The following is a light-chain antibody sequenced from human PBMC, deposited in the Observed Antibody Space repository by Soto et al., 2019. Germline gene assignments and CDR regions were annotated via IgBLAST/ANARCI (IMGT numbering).Light chain of an antibody. J-gene: IGLJ1*01. CDR1: SSDVGIYNL. CDR3: YSYAGENLYV. CDR2: EGT. V-gene: IGLV2-23*01. Sequence: QSVLTQPASVSASPGQSITIPCTGTSSDVGIYNLVSWFQQHPGKVPKLLIYEGTKRPSGLSDRFSGSKSGNTASLTISGLQAEDEADYYCYSYAGENLYVFGTGTKVTV.